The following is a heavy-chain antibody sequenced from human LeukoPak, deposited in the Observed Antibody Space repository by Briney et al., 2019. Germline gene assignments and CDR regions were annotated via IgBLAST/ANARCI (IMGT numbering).Heavy chain of an antibody. J-gene: IGHJ6*04. Sequence: PGGSLRLSCAASGFTFSSYSMNWVRQAPGKGLEWVSSISSSSSYIYYADSVKGRFTISRDNANNSLYLHMNSLRAEDTAVYYCAREKTGEKYYYGMDVWGKGTTVTVSS. CDR2: ISSSSSYI. CDR3: AREKTGEKYYYGMDV. D-gene: IGHD7-27*01. V-gene: IGHV3-21*01. CDR1: GFTFSSYS.